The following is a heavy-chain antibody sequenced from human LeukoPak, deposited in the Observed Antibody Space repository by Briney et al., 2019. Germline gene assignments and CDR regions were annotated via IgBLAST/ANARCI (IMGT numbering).Heavy chain of an antibody. CDR1: GGTFIIYT. Sequence: SVKVSSKASGGTFIIYTLSWVRQAPGQGLEWMGGIIPIFGTANYTQTLQGRLTITADASTSTAYMELSRLRSEDTAIYYSARDRVFGGGFGRFDRWGQGALVTVPS. V-gene: IGHV1-69*13. CDR2: IIPIFGTA. D-gene: IGHD3-3*01. J-gene: IGHJ5*02. CDR3: ARDRVFGGGFGRFDR.